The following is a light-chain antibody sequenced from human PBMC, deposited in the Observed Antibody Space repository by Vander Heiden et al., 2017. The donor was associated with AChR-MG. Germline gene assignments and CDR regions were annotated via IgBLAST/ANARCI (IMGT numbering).Light chain of an antibody. J-gene: IGLJ2*01. CDR2: QDS. Sequence: YDLTQPPSVSVSPGQTASITCSGDKLGDKYACWYQQKPGQSPVLVIYQDSKRPSGIPERVSGSNSGNTATLTISGTQAMDEADYYCQVWESSVLFGGGTKLTVL. CDR1: KLGDKY. CDR3: QVWESSVL. V-gene: IGLV3-1*01.